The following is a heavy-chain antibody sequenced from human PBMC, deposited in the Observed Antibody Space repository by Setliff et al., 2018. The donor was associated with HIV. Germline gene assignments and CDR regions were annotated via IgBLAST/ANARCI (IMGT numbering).Heavy chain of an antibody. V-gene: IGHV4-39*01. CDR3: ARHYNVNYYVRKDFDY. Sequence: ALETLSLTCSVSGASISSSSYYWGWIRQPPGKGLEWIGSIYYTGSTYYNPSLKSRVTISVDTSKNQFSLKLSSVTAADTAVYYCARHYNVNYYVRKDFDYWGQGTLVTVSS. J-gene: IGHJ4*02. CDR2: IYYTGST. D-gene: IGHD1-26*01. CDR1: GASISSSSYY.